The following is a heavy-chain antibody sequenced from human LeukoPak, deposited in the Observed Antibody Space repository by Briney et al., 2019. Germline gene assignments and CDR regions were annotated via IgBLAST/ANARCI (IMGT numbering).Heavy chain of an antibody. CDR1: GFTFSDYG. V-gene: IGHV3-21*06. CDR2: ISSSGTYM. J-gene: IGHJ4*02. D-gene: IGHD1-1*01. CDR3: ARGGGSLNY. Sequence: GGSLRLSCAASGFTFSDYGMNWVRQAPGKGLEWVSSISSSGTYMFYVDSLKGRFTISRDNANNSLYLQMNNLRAEDTTVYYCARGGGSLNYWGQGILVTVSS.